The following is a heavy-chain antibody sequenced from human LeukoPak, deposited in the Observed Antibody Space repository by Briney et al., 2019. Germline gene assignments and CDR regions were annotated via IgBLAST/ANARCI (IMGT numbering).Heavy chain of an antibody. CDR2: ISSSSRYI. J-gene: IGHJ6*02. CDR3: ARAAYYDILTGYYNYYYGMDV. D-gene: IGHD3-9*01. CDR1: GFTFSSYS. V-gene: IGHV3-21*01. Sequence: PGGSLRLSCAASGFTFSSYSMNWVRQAPGKGLEWVSSISSSSRYIYYADSVKGRFTISRDNAKNSLYLQMNSLRAEDTAVYYCARAAYYDILTGYYNYYYGMDVWGQGTTVTVSS.